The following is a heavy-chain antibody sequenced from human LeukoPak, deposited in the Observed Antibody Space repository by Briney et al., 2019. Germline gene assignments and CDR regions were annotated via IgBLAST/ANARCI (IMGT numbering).Heavy chain of an antibody. CDR2: ISSSGSTI. CDR1: GFTFSYFY. CDR3: ARNFRDGYNNSFDY. Sequence: GGSLRLSCAASGFTFSYFYMSWIRQAPGKGLEWVSYISSSGSTIFYADSVKGRFTISRDNAKNTLYLQMNSLRAEDTAVYYCARNFRDGYNNSFDYWGQGTLVTVSS. V-gene: IGHV3-11*04. D-gene: IGHD5-24*01. J-gene: IGHJ4*02.